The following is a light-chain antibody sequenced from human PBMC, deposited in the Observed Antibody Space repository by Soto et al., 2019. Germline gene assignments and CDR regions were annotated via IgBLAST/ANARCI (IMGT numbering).Light chain of an antibody. Sequence: QSALTQPASVSGSPGQSIAISCTGTSSDVGGYNYVSWYQQHPGKTPNLMIYDVSNRPSGVSNRFSGSKSGHTASLTISGLQAEDEADYYCSSYTSSSNWVFGGGTKLTVL. CDR3: SSYTSSSNWV. CDR1: SSDVGGYNY. CDR2: DVS. V-gene: IGLV2-14*01. J-gene: IGLJ3*02.